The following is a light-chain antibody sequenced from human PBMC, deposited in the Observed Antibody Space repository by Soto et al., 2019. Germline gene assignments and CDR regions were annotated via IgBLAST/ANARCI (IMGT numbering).Light chain of an antibody. CDR2: GVS. CDR3: QLYSGSPWT. Sequence: EIVLTQSPGTLSLSPGERATLSCRASQSINNKYLAWYQQEPGQTPRLLIHGVSIRATGIPDRFSGSGSGTDFTHTISRLEPEDFAVYYCQLYSGSPWTFGQGTKVEIK. V-gene: IGKV3-20*01. J-gene: IGKJ1*01. CDR1: QSINNKY.